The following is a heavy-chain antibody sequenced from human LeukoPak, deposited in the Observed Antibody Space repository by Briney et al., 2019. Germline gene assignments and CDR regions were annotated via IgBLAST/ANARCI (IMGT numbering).Heavy chain of an antibody. CDR1: GFPFSSYA. V-gene: IGHV3-23*01. CDR3: ARDGPTVTTLSDAFDI. J-gene: IGHJ3*02. Sequence: GGSLRLSCAASGFPFSSYAVSWVRRAPGKGLEWVSAIRGSGGSTYYADSVKGRFTISRHNSKNTLYLQMNSLRAEDTAVYYCARDGPTVTTLSDAFDIWGQGTMVTVSS. CDR2: IRGSGGST. D-gene: IGHD4-17*01.